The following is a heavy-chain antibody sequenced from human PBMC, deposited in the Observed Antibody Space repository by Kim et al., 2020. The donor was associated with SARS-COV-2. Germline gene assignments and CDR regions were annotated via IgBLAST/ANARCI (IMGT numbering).Heavy chain of an antibody. Sequence: VKSRITINPDTSKNQFSLQLNSVTPEDTAVYYCARDRGPIAVAVKDAFDIWGQGTMVTVSS. J-gene: IGHJ3*02. CDR3: ARDRGPIAVAVKDAFDI. V-gene: IGHV6-1*01. D-gene: IGHD6-19*01.